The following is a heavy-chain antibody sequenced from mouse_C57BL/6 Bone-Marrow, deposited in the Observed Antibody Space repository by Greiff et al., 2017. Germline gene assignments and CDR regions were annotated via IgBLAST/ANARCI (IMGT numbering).Heavy chain of an antibody. Sequence: EVKVEESGGGLVQPGGSMKLSCVASGFTFSNYWMNWVRQSPEKGLEWVAQIRLKSDNYATHYAESVKGRFTISRDDSKSSVYLQMNNLRAEDTGMYYCTGDYSNYVDYWGQGTTLTVSS. J-gene: IGHJ2*01. V-gene: IGHV6-3*01. CDR3: TGDYSNYVDY. CDR1: GFTFSNYW. CDR2: IRLKSDNYAT. D-gene: IGHD2-5*01.